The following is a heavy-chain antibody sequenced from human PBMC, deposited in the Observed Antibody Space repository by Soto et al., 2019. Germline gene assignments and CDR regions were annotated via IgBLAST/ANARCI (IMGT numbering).Heavy chain of an antibody. CDR2: ISTSGSHI. V-gene: IGHV3-21*01. J-gene: IGHJ4*02. CDR3: ARVGGSCSTSSCFAYFDS. Sequence: GGSLRLSCASSGFSFSTFGMMLIRQAPGKGLEWVSSISTSGSHIFYGDSVRGRFTISRDNAKTSLYLQMDSLRDEDTALYFCARVGGSCSTSSCFAYFDSWGQGILVTVSS. D-gene: IGHD2-2*01. CDR1: GFSFSTFG.